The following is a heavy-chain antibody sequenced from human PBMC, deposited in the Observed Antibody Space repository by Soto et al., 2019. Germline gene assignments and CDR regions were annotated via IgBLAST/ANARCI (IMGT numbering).Heavy chain of an antibody. D-gene: IGHD1-1*01. CDR2: ISYDEINK. J-gene: IGHJ4*02. CDR1: GFTFSIYG. V-gene: IGHV3-30*03. CDR3: AQSVYNWNDGFFDY. Sequence: GGSLRLSCAAPGFTFSIYGMHGVRQAPGKGLEGVAIISYDEINKYYAYSVKGRFTIARHNSKNTPCRRMNSLRSQGPAVDSGAQSVYNWNDGFFDYWGQGT.